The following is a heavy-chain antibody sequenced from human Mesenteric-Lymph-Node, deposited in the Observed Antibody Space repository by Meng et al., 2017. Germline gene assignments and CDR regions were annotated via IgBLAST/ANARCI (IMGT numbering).Heavy chain of an antibody. CDR3: ATGVADFEY. J-gene: IGHJ4*02. V-gene: IGHV1-8*01. D-gene: IGHD6-19*01. Sequence: VHLVQSGAEVKKPGASVKVSCKASGYTFTSYDINWVRQGTGQGLEWMGWMNPNRGTTGYAQKFQGRVTMTRNISKSTAYMDLSSLRSEDTAVYYCATGVADFEYWGQGTLVTVSS. CDR2: MNPNRGTT. CDR1: GYTFTSYD.